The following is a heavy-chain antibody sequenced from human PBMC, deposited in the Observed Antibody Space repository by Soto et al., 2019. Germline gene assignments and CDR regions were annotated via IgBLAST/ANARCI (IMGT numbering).Heavy chain of an antibody. CDR3: VRGRRLAVRPGMAGYGMDV. J-gene: IGHJ6*02. Sequence: QVQLVESGGGVVQPGRSLRLSCAASGFTFSSYGMHWVRQAPGKGLEWVAVIWYDGSNKYYADSVKGRFTISRDNSKNTLYLQMNSLRAEDTAVYYCVRGRRLAVRPGMAGYGMDVWGQGTTVTVSS. D-gene: IGHD6-19*01. V-gene: IGHV3-33*01. CDR1: GFTFSSYG. CDR2: IWYDGSNK.